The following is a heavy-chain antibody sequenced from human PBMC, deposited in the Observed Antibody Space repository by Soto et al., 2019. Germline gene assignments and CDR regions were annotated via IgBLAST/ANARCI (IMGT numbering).Heavy chain of an antibody. CDR1: GFTFSSYS. CDR2: IGTNGGST. CDR3: VKTPASYLDSNAYYHV. V-gene: IGHV3-64D*06. D-gene: IGHD3-22*01. J-gene: IGHJ4*02. Sequence: PGGSLRLSCSASGFTFSSYSIHWVRQAPGKGLEYVSSIGTNGGSTFYADSVKGRFTISRDNSKNTLYLQMNSLRDEDTAEYYCVKTPASYLDSNAYYHVWGQGTLVTFSS.